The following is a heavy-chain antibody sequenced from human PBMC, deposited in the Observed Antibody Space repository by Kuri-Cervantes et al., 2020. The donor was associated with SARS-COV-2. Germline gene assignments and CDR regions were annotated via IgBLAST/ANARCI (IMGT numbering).Heavy chain of an antibody. Sequence: LSLTCAASVFTFSSYAMHWVRQAPDKGLECVAVISYGGSNKYYADSVKGRFTNSRDNSKNTLYLQMNSLRAADTAVYYCSRSARAAGTYYYYGRDVWGQGTTVTVSS. CDR1: VFTFSSYA. D-gene: IGHD6-13*01. V-gene: IGHV3-30-3*01. CDR3: SRSARAAGTYYYYGRDV. CDR2: ISYGGSNK. J-gene: IGHJ6*02.